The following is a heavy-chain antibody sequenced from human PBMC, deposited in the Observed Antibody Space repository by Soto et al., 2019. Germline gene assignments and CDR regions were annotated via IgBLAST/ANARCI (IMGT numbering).Heavy chain of an antibody. D-gene: IGHD3-9*01. CDR3: ARYYDILTGYYTSYNWFDP. CDR2: IYHSGST. J-gene: IGHJ5*02. Sequence: SETLSLTCAVSGYSISSGYYWGWIRQPPGKGLEWIGSIYHSGSTYYNPSLKSRVTISVDTSKNQFSLKLSSVTAADTAGYYCARYYDILTGYYTSYNWFDPWGQGTLVTVSS. V-gene: IGHV4-38-2*01. CDR1: GYSISSGYY.